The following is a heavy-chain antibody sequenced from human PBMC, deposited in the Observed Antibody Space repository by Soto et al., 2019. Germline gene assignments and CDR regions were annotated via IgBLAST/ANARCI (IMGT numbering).Heavy chain of an antibody. CDR1: GGSISSYY. D-gene: IGHD1-26*01. CDR3: ARVQVGATGANFDY. CDR2: IYYSGST. J-gene: IGHJ4*02. V-gene: IGHV4-59*01. Sequence: QVQLQESGPGLVKPSETLSLTCTVSGGSISSYYWSWIRQPPGKGLEWIGYIYYSGSTNYNPSLKSRVTXXVXTXXNQFSLKLSSVTAADTAVYYCARVQVGATGANFDYWGQGTLVTVSS.